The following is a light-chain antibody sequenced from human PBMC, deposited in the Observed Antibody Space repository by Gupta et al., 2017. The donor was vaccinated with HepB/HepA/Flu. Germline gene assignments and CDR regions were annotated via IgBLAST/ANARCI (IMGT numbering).Light chain of an antibody. Sequence: DIQMTQSPSSLSASVGDRVTITCRASQSISSYLNWYQQKPGKAPKLLIYAASSLQSGVPSRFSGSGYGTDSTLTISSRQPEDFATYYCQQSDSTPPGTFGQGTKVEIK. CDR1: QSISSY. CDR3: QQSDSTPPGT. V-gene: IGKV1-39*01. J-gene: IGKJ1*01. CDR2: AAS.